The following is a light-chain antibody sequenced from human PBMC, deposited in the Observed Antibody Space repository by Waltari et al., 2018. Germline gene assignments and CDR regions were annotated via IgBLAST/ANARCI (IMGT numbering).Light chain of an antibody. CDR2: RND. CDR1: ASTIADNA. V-gene: IGLV1-44*01. CDR3: ATWDDSPNGHWV. Sequence: QSVLTQPPSASGTPGQRVTISCPGRASTIADNAVNWYQQFPGKAPKLVIYRNDQRPSGVPDRFSGSKSGTSAALAISGLQSEDEADYYCATWDDSPNGHWVFGGGTKVTVL. J-gene: IGLJ3*02.